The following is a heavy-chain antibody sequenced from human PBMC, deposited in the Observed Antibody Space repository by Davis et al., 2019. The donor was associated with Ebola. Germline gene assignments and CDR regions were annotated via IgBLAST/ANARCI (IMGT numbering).Heavy chain of an antibody. Sequence: GESLKISCSASGFSFNHYAMHWVRQAPGKGLEYVAAISTDGDYTFYADSVKGRFTISRDNAKNSLYLQMNSLRAEDTAVYHCAREGSRNWFDPWGQGTLVTVSS. CDR1: GFSFNHYA. D-gene: IGHD6-13*01. CDR3: AREGSRNWFDP. CDR2: ISTDGDYT. J-gene: IGHJ5*02. V-gene: IGHV3-64*04.